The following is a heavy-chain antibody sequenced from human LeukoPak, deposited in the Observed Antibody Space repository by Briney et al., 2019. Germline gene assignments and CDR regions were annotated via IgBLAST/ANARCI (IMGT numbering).Heavy chain of an antibody. CDR2: ISTSGNYI. CDR1: GFTFSSYS. Sequence: PGGSLILSCAASGFTFSSYSMNWVRQAPGKGLEWVSYISTSGNYIYYSDSVKGRFTISRDNAKNSLYLQMHSLRADDTAVYYCARGAYNSGGTLEIWGQGTLVTVSS. D-gene: IGHD3-22*01. CDR3: ARGAYNSGGTLEI. J-gene: IGHJ4*02. V-gene: IGHV3-21*01.